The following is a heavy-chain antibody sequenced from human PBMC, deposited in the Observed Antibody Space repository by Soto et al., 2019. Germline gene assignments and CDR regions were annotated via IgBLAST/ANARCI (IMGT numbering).Heavy chain of an antibody. D-gene: IGHD3-10*01. V-gene: IGHV3-7*01. CDR2: IKHDGSNK. J-gene: IGHJ4*02. CDR1: GFTLSSYW. Sequence: PGGSLRLSCAASGFTLSSYWMSWVRQAPGKGLEWVSNIKHDGSNKNYADSVKGRFTISRDNAKNTLYLQMNNLRDEDTAMFYCVRDGGHRGDYWGPGTLVTVSS. CDR3: VRDGGHRGDY.